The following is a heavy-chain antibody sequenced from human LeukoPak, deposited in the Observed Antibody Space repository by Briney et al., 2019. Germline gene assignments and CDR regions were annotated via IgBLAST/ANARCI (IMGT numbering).Heavy chain of an antibody. CDR2: ITGTGDST. D-gene: IGHD1-26*01. Sequence: GGSLRLSCAASGFTFSSYATNWVRQAPGKGLEWVSGITGTGDSTYYADSVKGRFTISRDNSKKTLYLQMNSLRAEDTAVYHCANSGSSSGTGSAGYWGQGTLVTVPS. J-gene: IGHJ4*02. V-gene: IGHV3-23*01. CDR1: GFTFSSYA. CDR3: ANSGSSSGTGSAGY.